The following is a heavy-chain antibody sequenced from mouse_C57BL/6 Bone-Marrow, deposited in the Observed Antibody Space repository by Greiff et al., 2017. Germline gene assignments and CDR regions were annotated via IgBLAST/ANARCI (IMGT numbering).Heavy chain of an antibody. Sequence: QVQLQQSGAELARPGASVKMSCKASGYTFTSYTMHWVKQRPGQGLEWIGYINPSSGYTKYNQKFKDKATLTADKSSSTAYMQLSSLTSEDSAVYYCARRGYYYGSSYNYFDYWGQGTTLTVAS. CDR2: INPSSGYT. J-gene: IGHJ2*01. V-gene: IGHV1-4*01. D-gene: IGHD1-1*01. CDR3: ARRGYYYGSSYNYFDY. CDR1: GYTFTSYT.